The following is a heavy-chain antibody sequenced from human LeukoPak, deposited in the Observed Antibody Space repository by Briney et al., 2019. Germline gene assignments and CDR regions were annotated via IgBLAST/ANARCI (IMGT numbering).Heavy chain of an antibody. CDR2: IYCSGST. CDR1: GGSISSYS. J-gene: IGHJ4*02. V-gene: IGHV4-59*08. CDR3: ARHSYYYGSGTNFDY. Sequence: LETLSLTCTVSGGSISSYSWSWIRQPPGTGLECIGYIYCSGSTNYNPSLKSRVTISVDTSKYQVSLKLSSVTAADTAVYYCARHSYYYGSGTNFDYWGQGTLVTVSS. D-gene: IGHD3-10*01.